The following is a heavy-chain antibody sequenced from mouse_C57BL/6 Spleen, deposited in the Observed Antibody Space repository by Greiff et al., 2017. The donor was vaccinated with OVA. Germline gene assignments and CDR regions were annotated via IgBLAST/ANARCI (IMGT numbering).Heavy chain of an antibody. D-gene: IGHD2-4*01. CDR3: ARYYDYEGYFDV. Sequence: VQLQQSGPVLVKPGASVKMSCKASGYTFTDYYMNWVKQSHGKSLEWIGGINPYNGGTSYNQKFKGKATLTVDKSSSTAYMELNSLTSEDSAVYYCARYYDYEGYFDVWGTGTTVTVSS. V-gene: IGHV1-19*01. CDR1: GYTFTDYY. CDR2: INPYNGGT. J-gene: IGHJ1*03.